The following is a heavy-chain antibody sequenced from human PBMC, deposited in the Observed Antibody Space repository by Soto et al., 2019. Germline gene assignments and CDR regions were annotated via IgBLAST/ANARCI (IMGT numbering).Heavy chain of an antibody. CDR1: GFTFSNYA. CDR3: AKGGGRYYYGSGSYSPLYYFYYGMDV. V-gene: IGHV3-23*01. D-gene: IGHD3-10*01. Sequence: GGSLRLSCTASGFTFSNYAMSWVRQAPGKGLEWVSAISGSGGSTFYADSVKGRFTVSRDNSQNTLYLQMNSLRVEDTAVYYCAKGGGRYYYGSGSYSPLYYFYYGMDVWGQGTAVTVS. CDR2: ISGSGGST. J-gene: IGHJ6*02.